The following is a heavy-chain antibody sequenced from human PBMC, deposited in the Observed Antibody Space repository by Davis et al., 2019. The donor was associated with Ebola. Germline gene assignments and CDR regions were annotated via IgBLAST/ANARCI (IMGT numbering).Heavy chain of an antibody. CDR1: GFTFSGSA. J-gene: IGHJ6*04. Sequence: GESLKISCAASGFTFSGSAMHWVRQASGKGLEWVGRIRSKANSYATAYAASVKGRFTISRDDSKNTAYLQMNSLQTEDTGVYYCSGSGRWMAVWGKGTTVTVSS. CDR2: IRSKANSYAT. D-gene: IGHD6-19*01. CDR3: SGSGRWMAV. V-gene: IGHV3-73*01.